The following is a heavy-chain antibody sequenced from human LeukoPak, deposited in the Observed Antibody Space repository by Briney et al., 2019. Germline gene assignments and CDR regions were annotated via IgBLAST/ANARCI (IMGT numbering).Heavy chain of an antibody. V-gene: IGHV3-48*01. CDR1: GFTFSSYG. J-gene: IGHJ3*01. CDR2: ISSSSSTI. D-gene: IGHD2-2*02. CDR3: AMKAVPRPRLYDAFDF. Sequence: HTGGSLRLACAASGFTFSSYGMTWVRQAPGKGLEWVSYISSSSSTIYYADSVKGRFTISRDNAKNSLYLQLNSLRADDTAVYYCAMKAVPRPRLYDAFDFWGQGTVVTVSS.